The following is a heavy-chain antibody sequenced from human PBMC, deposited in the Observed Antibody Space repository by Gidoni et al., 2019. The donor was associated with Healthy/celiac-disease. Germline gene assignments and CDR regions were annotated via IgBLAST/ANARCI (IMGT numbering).Heavy chain of an antibody. J-gene: IGHJ6*02. D-gene: IGHD5-18*01. CDR3: ARSIKGNELDTAMDYYGMDV. V-gene: IGHV4-38-2*02. CDR1: GYSISMGYY. Sequence: QVQLQESGPGLGKPSEALSLTGTVPGYSISMGYYLGWIRPPPWKGLEWIGSIYPSGSTYYNPSLKSRLTISVDTSKNQFSLKLSSVTAADTAVYYCARSIKGNELDTAMDYYGMDVWGQGTTVTVSS. CDR2: IYPSGST.